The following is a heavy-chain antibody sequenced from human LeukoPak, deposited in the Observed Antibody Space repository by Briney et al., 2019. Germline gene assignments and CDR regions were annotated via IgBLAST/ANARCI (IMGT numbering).Heavy chain of an antibody. D-gene: IGHD3-10*01. CDR2: INAGNGNT. Sequence: ASVKVSCKASGYTFTSYAMHWVRQAPGQRLEWRGWINAGNGNTKYSQKFQGRVTITRDTSASTAYMELSSLRSEDTAVYYCARSRVTMVRGVITPLDYWGQGTLVTVSS. J-gene: IGHJ4*02. V-gene: IGHV1-3*01. CDR3: ARSRVTMVRGVITPLDY. CDR1: GYTFTSYA.